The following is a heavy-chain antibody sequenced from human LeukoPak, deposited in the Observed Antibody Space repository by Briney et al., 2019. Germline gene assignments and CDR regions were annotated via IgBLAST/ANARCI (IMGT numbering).Heavy chain of an antibody. J-gene: IGHJ3*01. CDR2: ISTSTSTI. CDR3: ARVSILGFCSSTSCNAAFDV. V-gene: IGHV3-48*01. CDR1: GFSFSSFS. Sequence: PGGSLRLSCAASGFSFSSFSKNWVRQAPGKGLEWISYISTSTSTIYYADSVKGRFTISSDNAKNSLYLQMNSLRAEDTAVYYCARVSILGFCSSTSCNAAFDVWGQGTMVTVSS. D-gene: IGHD2-2*01.